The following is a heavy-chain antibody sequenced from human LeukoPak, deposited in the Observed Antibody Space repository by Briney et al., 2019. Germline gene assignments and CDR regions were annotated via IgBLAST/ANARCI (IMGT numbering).Heavy chain of an antibody. Sequence: ASVKVSGKASGYTFTCYYIHWVRQAPGQGLEGRGRINPNSGDTNYAQKFQGRVTMTRDTSISTAYMELSNLSSDDTAVYYCARDPYVSGSYGWLDPWGQGTLVTVSS. V-gene: IGHV1-2*06. CDR1: GYTFTCYY. J-gene: IGHJ5*02. CDR3: ARDPYVSGSYGWLDP. D-gene: IGHD3-10*01. CDR2: INPNSGDT.